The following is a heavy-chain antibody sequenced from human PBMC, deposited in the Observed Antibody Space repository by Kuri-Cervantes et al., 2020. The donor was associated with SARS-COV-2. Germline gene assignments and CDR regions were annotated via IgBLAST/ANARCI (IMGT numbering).Heavy chain of an antibody. Sequence: GESLKISCAASGFTVSSNYMSWVRQAPGKGLEWVSVIYSGGSTYYADSVEGRFTISRDNSKNTLYLQMNSLRAEDTAVYYCARDTPPPVWGQGTTVTVSS. V-gene: IGHV3-66*01. CDR1: GFTVSSNY. CDR3: ARDTPPPV. J-gene: IGHJ6*02. CDR2: IYSGGST.